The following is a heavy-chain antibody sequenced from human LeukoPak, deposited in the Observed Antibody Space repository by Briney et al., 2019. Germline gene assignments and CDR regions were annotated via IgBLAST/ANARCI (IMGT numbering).Heavy chain of an antibody. CDR3: SSLGLAVAPNWVDP. J-gene: IGHJ5*02. Sequence: PGGSLRLSCAASGFTFSSYGIHWVRQAPGKGLEWVAVISYDGSSKYYADSVKVRFTISRDSFKNTLYLQMNSLKPEDTAVYYCSSLGLAVAPNWVDPWGQGTLVTVSS. D-gene: IGHD6-19*01. CDR1: GFTFSSYG. CDR2: ISYDGSSK. V-gene: IGHV3-30*19.